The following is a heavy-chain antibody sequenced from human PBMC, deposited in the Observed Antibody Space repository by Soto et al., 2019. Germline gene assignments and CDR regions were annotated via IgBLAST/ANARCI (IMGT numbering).Heavy chain of an antibody. CDR1: GGSISTNNFY. Sequence: QLQLQESGPGLLRPSETLSLTCTVSGGSISTNNFYWGWIRQPPGKGLEYIGSIYSTGSTHYTPSLKSRVTISVERSKNQFSLKVNSVTAADTAMYYCVRHRGGSSNFDFWCPGTLVTVSS. CDR2: IYSTGST. V-gene: IGHV4-39*01. D-gene: IGHD6-6*01. CDR3: VRHRGGSSNFDF. J-gene: IGHJ4*02.